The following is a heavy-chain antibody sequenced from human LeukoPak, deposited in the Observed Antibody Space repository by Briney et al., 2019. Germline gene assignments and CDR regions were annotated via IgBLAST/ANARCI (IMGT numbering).Heavy chain of an antibody. CDR1: GFTLSTYW. Sequence: GGSLRLSCAASGFTLSTYWMSWVRQVPGKGLEWVANIKKDGSGTYYVDSVKGRFTISRDNAKNSLYLQMNSLRAEDTAIYHCAKGRYSGTTYYFDYWGQGTLVTVSS. CDR2: IKKDGSGT. D-gene: IGHD5-12*01. CDR3: AKGRYSGTTYYFDY. J-gene: IGHJ4*02. V-gene: IGHV3-7*03.